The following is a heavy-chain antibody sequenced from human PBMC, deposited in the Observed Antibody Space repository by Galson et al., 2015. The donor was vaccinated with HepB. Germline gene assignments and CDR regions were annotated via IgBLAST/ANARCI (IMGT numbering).Heavy chain of an antibody. V-gene: IGHV3-30-3*01. D-gene: IGHD3-22*01. Sequence: SLRLSCAASGFTFSNYAMHWVRQAPGKGLEWVAVISYDGSNKYYADSVKGRFTISRDNSKNTLYVQMNSLRAEDTAVYYCARDSHDSSGYLDYWGQGTLVTVSS. CDR2: ISYDGSNK. CDR3: ARDSHDSSGYLDY. J-gene: IGHJ4*02. CDR1: GFTFSNYA.